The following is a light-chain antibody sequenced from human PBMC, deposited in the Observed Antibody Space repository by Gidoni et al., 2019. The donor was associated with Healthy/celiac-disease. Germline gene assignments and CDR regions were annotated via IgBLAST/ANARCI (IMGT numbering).Light chain of an antibody. V-gene: IGKV1-8*01. CDR2: AAS. CDR3: QQYYSYPRT. Sequence: AIRMTLSPSTFSASTGDSVTITCRASQGISSYLAWYQQKPGKAPKLLIYAASTLQSGSGTDFTLTISCLQSEDVATYYCQQYYSYPRTFGQGTKVEIK. J-gene: IGKJ1*01. CDR1: QGISSY.